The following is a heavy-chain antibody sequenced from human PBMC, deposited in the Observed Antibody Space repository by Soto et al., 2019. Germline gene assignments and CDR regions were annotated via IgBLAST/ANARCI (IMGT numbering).Heavy chain of an antibody. D-gene: IGHD3-3*01. CDR1: GCTFSSDA. CDR2: IIPIFGTA. J-gene: IGHJ4*02. V-gene: IGHV1-69*13. Sequence: SVNVSFKASGCTFSSDALRWVRPAPGQGLEWMGVIIPIFGTANYAQKFQGRVKITADESTSTAYMELSSLRSEDTAVYYCERDPTEWLDMDYLGQGTRVTVSS. CDR3: ERDPTEWLDMDY.